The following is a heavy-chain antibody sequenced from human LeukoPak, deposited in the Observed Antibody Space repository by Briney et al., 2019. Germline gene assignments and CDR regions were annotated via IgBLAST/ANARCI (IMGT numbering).Heavy chain of an antibody. CDR1: GFTFSSHS. V-gene: IGHV3-21*01. D-gene: IGHD2-21*02. Sequence: GGSLRLSCAASGFTFSSHSMNWVRQAPGKGLEWVSSISSSSSYIYYADSVKGRFTISRDNAKNSVFLQMNSLRAEDTAVYYCARGCGGDCYLGDAFDIWGQVTIVTVSS. CDR3: ARGCGGDCYLGDAFDI. J-gene: IGHJ3*02. CDR2: ISSSSSYI.